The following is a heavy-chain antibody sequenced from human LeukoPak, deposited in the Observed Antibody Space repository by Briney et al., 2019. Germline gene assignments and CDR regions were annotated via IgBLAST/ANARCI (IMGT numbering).Heavy chain of an antibody. CDR3: ARDSYYGPDY. V-gene: IGHV3-23*01. CDR1: GFTFSSYA. Sequence: GGSLRLSCATSGFTFSSYAMSWVRQASGKGLEWVSAISGSGGSTYYADSVKGRFTISRDTSKNTLYLQMNSLRAEDTAVYYCARDSYYGPDYWGQGTLVTVSS. D-gene: IGHD3-10*01. CDR2: ISGSGGST. J-gene: IGHJ4*02.